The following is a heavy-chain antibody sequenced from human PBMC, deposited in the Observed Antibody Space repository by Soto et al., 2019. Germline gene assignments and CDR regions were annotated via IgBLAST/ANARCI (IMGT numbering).Heavy chain of an antibody. J-gene: IGHJ4*02. V-gene: IGHV1-46*01. CDR1: GYTFTSYS. CDR2: INPSSGST. CDR3: ARGRGSGCLDY. Sequence: ASVKVSCKASGYTFTSYSIHGVRQAPGQGLEWMAIINPSSGSTGFTHDFRGRVAMTRDTSTSTVYMELSSLRPEDTAVYYCARGRGSGCLDYWGQGTLVTVSS. D-gene: IGHD6-19*01.